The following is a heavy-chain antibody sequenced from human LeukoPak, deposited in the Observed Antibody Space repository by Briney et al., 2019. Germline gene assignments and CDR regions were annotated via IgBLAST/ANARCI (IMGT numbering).Heavy chain of an antibody. J-gene: IGHJ4*02. CDR1: GYTFTSFY. CDR2: INPSGGST. V-gene: IGHV1-46*01. Sequence: ASVKVSCKASGYTFTSFYMHWVRQAPGQGLEWMGIINPSGGSTSYAQKFQGRITMTRDTSTSTVYMEVSSLRSEDTAVYYCARDRITVVRNPLDYRGQGTLVTVSS. D-gene: IGHD3-10*01. CDR3: ARDRITVVRNPLDY.